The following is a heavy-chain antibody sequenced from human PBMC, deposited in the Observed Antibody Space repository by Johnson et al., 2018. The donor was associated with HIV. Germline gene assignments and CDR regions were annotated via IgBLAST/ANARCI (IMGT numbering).Heavy chain of an antibody. Sequence: VQLVESGGSVIRPGGSLRLSCAASGFTFDDYGMSWVRQAPKKGLEWVSGITWYGGSKGHADSVKGRFTISRDNAKNSRYLQMNSLRAEDTALYDCVRDVLYSRLKVAACDIWGQETMVTVSS. CDR1: GFTFDDYG. D-gene: IGHD2-2*02. V-gene: IGHV3-20*01. J-gene: IGHJ3*02. CDR3: VRDVLYSRLKVAACDI. CDR2: ITWYGGSK.